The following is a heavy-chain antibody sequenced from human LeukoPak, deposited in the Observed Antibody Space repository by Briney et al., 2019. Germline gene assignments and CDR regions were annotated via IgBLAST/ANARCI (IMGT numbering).Heavy chain of an antibody. D-gene: IGHD6-13*01. CDR1: GFTFGDYY. CDR2: ISSSGSTI. CDR3: AKTIAAAHYYYYYAMDV. V-gene: IGHV3-11*01. J-gene: IGHJ6*02. Sequence: GGSLRLSCAASGFTFGDYYMSWIRQAPGKGLEWVSYISSSGSTIYYADSVKGRFTISRDNAKNSLYLQMNSLRAEDTAVYYCAKTIAAAHYYYYYAMDVWGQGTTVTVSS.